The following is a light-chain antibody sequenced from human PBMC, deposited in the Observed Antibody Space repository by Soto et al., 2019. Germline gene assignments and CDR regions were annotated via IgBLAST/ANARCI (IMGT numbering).Light chain of an antibody. J-gene: IGKJ5*01. V-gene: IGKV1-5*01. CDR2: DTS. CDR3: QQYNNWPFIT. Sequence: DIQMTQSPSTLSASVGDRVTTTCRASQYISSWLAWYQQKPGTAPRLLIYDTSNLEDGVPSTFSGSGSGTDFTLTISSLQSEDFAVYYCQQYNNWPFITFGQGTRLEIK. CDR1: QYISSW.